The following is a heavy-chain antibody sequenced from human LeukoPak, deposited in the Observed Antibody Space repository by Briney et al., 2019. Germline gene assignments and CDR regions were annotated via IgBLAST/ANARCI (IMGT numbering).Heavy chain of an antibody. CDR2: IRYDGSNK. Sequence: GGSLRLSCAASGFTFSSYGMHWVRQAPGKGLEWVAFIRYDGSNKYYADSVKGRFTISRDNSKNTLYLQMNSLRAEDTAVYYCAREAGNAFDYWAREPWSPSPQ. CDR3: AREAGNAFDY. D-gene: IGHD1-1*01. V-gene: IGHV3-30*02. CDR1: GFTFSSYG. J-gene: IGHJ4*02.